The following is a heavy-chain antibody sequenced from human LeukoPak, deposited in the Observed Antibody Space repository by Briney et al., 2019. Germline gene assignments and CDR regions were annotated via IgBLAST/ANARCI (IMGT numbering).Heavy chain of an antibody. D-gene: IGHD6-6*01. CDR2: IYHSGST. J-gene: IGHJ4*02. CDR1: GGSISSSNW. CDR3: ARIVIGSIAADY. Sequence: SETLSLTCAVSGGSISSSNWWGWVRQPPGKGLEWIGEIYHSGSTNYNPSLKSRVTISVDKSKNQFSLKLTSVTAADTAVYYCARIVIGSIAADYWGQGTLVTVSS. V-gene: IGHV4-4*02.